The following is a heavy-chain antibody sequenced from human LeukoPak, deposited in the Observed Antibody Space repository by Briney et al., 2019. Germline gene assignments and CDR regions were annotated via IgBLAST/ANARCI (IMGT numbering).Heavy chain of an antibody. D-gene: IGHD3-22*01. V-gene: IGHV5-51*01. CDR3: ARLVYYDSSGYYSYDAFDI. CDR1: GYRFTSYW. Sequence: KLGESLKISCKGSGYRFTSYWIGWVRQMPGKGLEWMGILYPGDSDTRYSPSFQGQVTISADKSISTAYLQWSSLKASDTAMYYCARLVYYDSSGYYSYDAFDIWGQGTMVTVSS. CDR2: LYPGDSDT. J-gene: IGHJ3*02.